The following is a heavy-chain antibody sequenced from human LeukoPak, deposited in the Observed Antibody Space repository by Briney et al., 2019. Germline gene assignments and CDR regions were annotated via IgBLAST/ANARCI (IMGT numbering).Heavy chain of an antibody. CDR1: GFTLSDAW. CDR2: IKRKSEGGAT. CDR3: ATGGHYFGA. J-gene: IGHJ4*01. V-gene: IGHV3-15*01. D-gene: IGHD3-10*01. Sequence: GGSLRLSCAASGFTLSDAWMSWVRQSPGKGLEWIGRIKRKSEGGATEYAAPVKGRFTLSRDDSKNALFLQMNNLKTEDTAVYHCATGGHYFGAWGHGTLVTVSA.